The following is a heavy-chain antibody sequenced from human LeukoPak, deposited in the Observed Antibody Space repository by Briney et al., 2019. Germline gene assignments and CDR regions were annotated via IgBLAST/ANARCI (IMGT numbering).Heavy chain of an antibody. CDR3: ARVRNSSGWSVLYYFDY. CDR2: IYHSGST. Sequence: SETRSLTCTVSGYSISSGYYWGWIRQPPGKGLEWIGSIYHSGSTYYNPSLKSRVTISVDTSKNQFSLKLSSVTAADTAVYYCARVRNSSGWSVLYYFDYWGQGTLVTVSS. D-gene: IGHD6-19*01. J-gene: IGHJ4*02. CDR1: GYSISSGYY. V-gene: IGHV4-38-2*02.